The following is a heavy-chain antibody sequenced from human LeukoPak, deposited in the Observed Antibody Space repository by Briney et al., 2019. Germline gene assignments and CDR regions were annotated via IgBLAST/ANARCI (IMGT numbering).Heavy chain of an antibody. V-gene: IGHV4-4*07. CDR2: IYTSGST. Sequence: SETLSLTCTVSGGSISSYCWSWIRQPAGKGLEWIGRIYTSGSTNYNPSLKSRVTMSVDTSKNQFSLKLSSVTAADTAVYYCARSQLLYDAFDIWGQGTMVTVSS. J-gene: IGHJ3*02. CDR1: GGSISSYC. CDR3: ARSQLLYDAFDI. D-gene: IGHD2-2*02.